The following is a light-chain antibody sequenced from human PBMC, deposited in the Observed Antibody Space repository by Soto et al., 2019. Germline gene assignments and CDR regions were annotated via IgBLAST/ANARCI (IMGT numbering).Light chain of an antibody. J-gene: IGKJ1*01. CDR3: QQLNSYPQT. CDR1: QGISSY. CDR2: AAS. V-gene: IGKV1-9*01. Sequence: DIQLTQSPSFLSASVGDRVTITCRASQGISSYLAWYQQKPGKAPKLLIYAASTLQSGVPSGFSGSGSGTEFTLTISSLQPEDFATYYCQQLNSYPQTFGQGTKVEIK.